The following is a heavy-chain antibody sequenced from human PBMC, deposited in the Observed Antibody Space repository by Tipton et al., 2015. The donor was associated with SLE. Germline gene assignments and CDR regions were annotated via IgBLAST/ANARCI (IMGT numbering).Heavy chain of an antibody. CDR1: GGSISRSSYF. D-gene: IGHD1-26*01. V-gene: IGHV4-39*07. Sequence: LSLTCTVSGGSISRSSYFWWAWIRQPPGKGLEWIGSIDNRGNTYYRPSLNSRVTISVDTSKNQFSLNLRSVTAADMAVYYCARLREGYYYYYDMDVWGQGTTVTVSS. J-gene: IGHJ6*02. CDR2: IDNRGNT. CDR3: ARLREGYYYYYDMDV.